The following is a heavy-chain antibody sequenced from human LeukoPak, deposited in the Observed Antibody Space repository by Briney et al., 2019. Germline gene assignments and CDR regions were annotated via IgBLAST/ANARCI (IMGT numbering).Heavy chain of an antibody. CDR1: GYSISSGYY. J-gene: IGHJ4*02. V-gene: IGHV4-38-2*02. Sequence: TSETLSLTCTVSGYSISSGYYWGWIRQPPGKGLEWIGSIYHSGSTYYNPSLKSRVTISVDTSKNQFSLKLSSVTAADTAVYYCARHLVRLALDYWGQGTLVTVSS. D-gene: IGHD4-17*01. CDR2: IYHSGST. CDR3: ARHLVRLALDY.